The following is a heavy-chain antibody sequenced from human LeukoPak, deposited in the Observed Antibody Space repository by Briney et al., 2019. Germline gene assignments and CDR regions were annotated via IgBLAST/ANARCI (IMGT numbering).Heavy chain of an antibody. Sequence: GGSLRLSCAASGFTFSSYAMNWVRQAPGKGLEWVAVISYDGSNKYYADSVKGRFTISRDNSKNTLYLQMNSLRAEDTAVYYCAKDRSYLFDYWGQGTLVTVSS. V-gene: IGHV3-30-3*01. CDR2: ISYDGSNK. CDR3: AKDRSYLFDY. J-gene: IGHJ4*02. CDR1: GFTFSSYA. D-gene: IGHD2-15*01.